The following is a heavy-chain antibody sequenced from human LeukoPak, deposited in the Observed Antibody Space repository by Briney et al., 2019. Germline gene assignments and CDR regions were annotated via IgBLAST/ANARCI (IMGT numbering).Heavy chain of an antibody. CDR1: GFTFSDYY. CDR2: ISSSGTTI. Sequence: TSGGSLRLSCAASGFTFSDYYMSWIRQAPGKGLEWVSYISSSGTTIDYADSVKGRFTISRDNAKNSLFLQMNSLRVEDTAVYYCARTRGSHPSPFDSWGQGTLVTVSS. CDR3: ARTRGSHPSPFDS. V-gene: IGHV3-11*01. J-gene: IGHJ4*02. D-gene: IGHD3-10*01.